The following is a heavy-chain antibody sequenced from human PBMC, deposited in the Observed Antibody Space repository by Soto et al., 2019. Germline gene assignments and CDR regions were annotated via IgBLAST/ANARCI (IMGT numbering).Heavy chain of an antibody. D-gene: IGHD1-26*01. CDR2: ISGSGGST. CDR3: ARRGSGSYYDY. J-gene: IGHJ4*02. Sequence: EVQLLESGGGLVQPGGSLRLSCAASGFTFSSYAMRWVRQAPVKGLEWVSAISGSGGSTYYADSLKGRFTISIDNSKNTLYLQMNSLSAEDTAVYYCARRGSGSYYDYWGKGTLVTVSS. CDR1: GFTFSSYA. V-gene: IGHV3-23*01.